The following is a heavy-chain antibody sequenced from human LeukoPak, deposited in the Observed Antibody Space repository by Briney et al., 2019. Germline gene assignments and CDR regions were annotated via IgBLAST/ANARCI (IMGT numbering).Heavy chain of an antibody. J-gene: IGHJ4*02. CDR1: GFTFSSYW. V-gene: IGHV3-74*01. Sequence: GGSLRLSCAASGFTFSSYWVHWVRQAPGKGLVWVSRINSDGSSTSYADSVKGRFTISRDNAKNTLYLQMNSLRAEDTAVYYCARVVPAAIWRGIYNYFDYWGQGTLVTVSS. D-gene: IGHD2-2*02. CDR3: ARVVPAAIWRGIYNYFDY. CDR2: INSDGSST.